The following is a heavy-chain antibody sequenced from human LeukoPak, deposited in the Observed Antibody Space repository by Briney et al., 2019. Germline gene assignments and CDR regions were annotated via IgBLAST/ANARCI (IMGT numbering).Heavy chain of an antibody. CDR1: GFTFSNYG. Sequence: PEGSLRLSCAASGFTFSNYGLHWVRQAPGKGLEWVAIIWYDGSKKYFADSVKGRATISRDNSGNTLYLQLDSLRAEDTAVYYCARGDCSTTSCYLFDFWGQGTLVTVSS. CDR2: IWYDGSKK. D-gene: IGHD2-2*01. J-gene: IGHJ4*02. CDR3: ARGDCSTTSCYLFDF. V-gene: IGHV3-33*01.